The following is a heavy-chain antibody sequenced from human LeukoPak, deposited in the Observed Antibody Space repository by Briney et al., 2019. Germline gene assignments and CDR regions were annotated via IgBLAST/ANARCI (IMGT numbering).Heavy chain of an antibody. D-gene: IGHD6-19*01. J-gene: IGHJ4*02. CDR1: GFTFSTYS. V-gene: IGHV3-48*01. CDR2: ISSGSSTI. CDR3: ARASRNVYTSAWYMDY. Sequence: GGSLRLSCAPSGFTFSTYSMNWVRQAPGKGLEWVSYISSGSSTIYYADSMKGRFAISRDNAKNSLYLQMNSLRAEDTAVYYCARASRNVYTSAWYMDYWGQGTLVTASS.